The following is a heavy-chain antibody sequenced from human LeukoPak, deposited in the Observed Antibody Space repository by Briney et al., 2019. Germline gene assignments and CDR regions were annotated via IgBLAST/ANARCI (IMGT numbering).Heavy chain of an antibody. CDR3: ARAVANDY. D-gene: IGHD5-12*01. V-gene: IGHV1-3*01. CDR2: INAGNGNT. J-gene: IGHJ4*02. CDR1: GYTFTSYA. Sequence: GASMTVSCKASGYTFTSYAMHWVRQAPGQRLEWMGWINAGNGNTKYSQKFQGRVTITRDTSASTAYMELSSQRSEDTAVYYCARAVANDYWGQGTLVTVSS.